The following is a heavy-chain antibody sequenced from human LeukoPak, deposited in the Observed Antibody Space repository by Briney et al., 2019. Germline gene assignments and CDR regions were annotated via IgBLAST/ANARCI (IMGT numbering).Heavy chain of an antibody. D-gene: IGHD2-2*01. V-gene: IGHV1-18*01. CDR2: ISAYNGNT. CDR1: GYTFTSYD. CDR3: AREVTEYQLKGWFDP. Sequence: ASVKVSCKASGYTFTSYDISWVRQAPGQGLEWMGWISAYNGNTNYAQKLQGRVTMTTDTSTSTAYMELRSLRSDDTAVYYCAREVTEYQLKGWFDPWGQGTLVTVSS. J-gene: IGHJ5*02.